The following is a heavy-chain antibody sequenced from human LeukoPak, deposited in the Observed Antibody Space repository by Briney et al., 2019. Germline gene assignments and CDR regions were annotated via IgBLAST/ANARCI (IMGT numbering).Heavy chain of an antibody. D-gene: IGHD3-22*01. CDR2: ISYSGST. Sequence: SETLSLTCTVSGGSINNYYWNWIRQPPGKGLEWIGYISYSGSTYYNPSLKSRVTISVDTSKNQFSLKLSSVTAADTAVYYCARSAYYYDSRRGDYYYMDVWGKGTTVTVS. V-gene: IGHV4-59*08. J-gene: IGHJ6*03. CDR3: ARSAYYYDSRRGDYYYMDV. CDR1: GGSINNYY.